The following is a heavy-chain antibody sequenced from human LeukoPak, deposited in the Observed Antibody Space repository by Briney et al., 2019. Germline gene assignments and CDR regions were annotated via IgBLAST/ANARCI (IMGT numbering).Heavy chain of an antibody. Sequence: SETLSLTCTVSGASVSSTTYSWVWIRQPPGRGLDWIGIIYYSGGTYYNASLKSRVTISVATSRNQFSLKLSSMTAADTAVYFCARFNFGNIAAHIDYWGQGILVTVSS. CDR2: IYYSGGT. CDR1: GASVSSTTYS. D-gene: IGHD3-3*01. J-gene: IGHJ4*02. CDR3: ARFNFGNIAAHIDY. V-gene: IGHV4-39*01.